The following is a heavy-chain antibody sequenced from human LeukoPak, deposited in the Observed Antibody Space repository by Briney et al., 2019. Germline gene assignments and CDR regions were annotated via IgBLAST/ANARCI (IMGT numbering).Heavy chain of an antibody. Sequence: PGGSLRLSCAASGLTFSYFWMTWVRQAPGKGLEWVANIKNDGSKKYYADSVEGRFTISRDNAKFLLYLQMDGLRADDTAVYYCVWGHYGDYTGQGTLVTVST. CDR3: VWGHYGDY. V-gene: IGHV3-7*04. CDR2: IKNDGSKK. J-gene: IGHJ4*02. CDR1: GLTFSYFW.